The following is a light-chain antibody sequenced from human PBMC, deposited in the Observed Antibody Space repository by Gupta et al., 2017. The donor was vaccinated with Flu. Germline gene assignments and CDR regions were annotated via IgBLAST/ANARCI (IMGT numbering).Light chain of an antibody. V-gene: IGKV1-5*03. J-gene: IGKJ1*01. CDR3: QQYNTYEKT. Sequence: GDRVTITGRASQNINMWLSWFQQRPGKAPTLLIYKASTLMTGVPARFSGSGSGTEFTLTISSLQPDDSATYYCQQYNTYEKTFGPGTKVEI. CDR1: QNINMW. CDR2: KAS.